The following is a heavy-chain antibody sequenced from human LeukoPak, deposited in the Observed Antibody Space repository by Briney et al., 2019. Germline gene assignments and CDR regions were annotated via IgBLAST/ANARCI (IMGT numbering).Heavy chain of an antibody. J-gene: IGHJ4*02. D-gene: IGHD1-1*01. Sequence: GRSLRLSCAASGFTFNSYGMHWVRRAPGKGLEWVSVISGSGDTTYYADSVKGRFTISRDNSKNTLYLQMNSLRVEDTAIYHCARESGGHDYWGQGTLVTVSS. V-gene: IGHV3-23*01. CDR1: GFTFNSYG. CDR2: ISGSGDTT. CDR3: ARESGGHDY.